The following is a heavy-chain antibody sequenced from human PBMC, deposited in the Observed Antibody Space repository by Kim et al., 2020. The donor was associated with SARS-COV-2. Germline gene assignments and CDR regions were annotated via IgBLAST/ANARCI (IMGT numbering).Heavy chain of an antibody. J-gene: IGHJ3*02. V-gene: IGHV4-39*01. CDR3: ASIGGYSYTDAFDI. CDR1: GGSISSSSYY. Sequence: SETLSLTCTVSGGSISSSSYYWGWIRQPPGKGLEWIGSIYYSGSTYYNPSLKSRVTISVDTSKNQFSLKLSSVTAADTAVYYCASIGGYSYTDAFDIWGQGTMVTVSS. D-gene: IGHD5-18*01. CDR2: IYYSGST.